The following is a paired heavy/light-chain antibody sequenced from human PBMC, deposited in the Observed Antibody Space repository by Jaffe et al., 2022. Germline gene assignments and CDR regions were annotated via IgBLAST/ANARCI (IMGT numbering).Light chain of an antibody. CDR2: KIS. Sequence: DAVMTQSPLSLSVTLGQPASFSCRSSQGVVHIDGNIYLNWFHQRPGQSPRRLIYKISRRDSGVPDRFSGSGSGTYFTLKISRVEAEDVGVYYCMQASHWPVTFGQGTRLEIK. CDR1: QGVVHIDGNIY. CDR3: MQASHWPVT. V-gene: IGKV2-30*02. J-gene: IGKJ5*01.
Heavy chain of an antibody. CDR2: IYGGGDT. V-gene: IGHV3-66*02. CDR1: GFTVSGKY. Sequence: DVQLAESGGRLVQPGGSLRLSCAVSGFTVSGKYMSWVRQAPGKGLEWVSVIYGGGDTYNVDSVRGRFIVSRDNFRNTVYLQMNNLRIEDTAVYYCAKIGTEVGRDDYWGQGTLVTVSS. J-gene: IGHJ4*02. D-gene: IGHD3-10*01. CDR3: AKIGTEVGRDDY.